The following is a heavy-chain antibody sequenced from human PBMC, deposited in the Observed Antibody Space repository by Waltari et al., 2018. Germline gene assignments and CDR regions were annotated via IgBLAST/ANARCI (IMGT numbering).Heavy chain of an antibody. CDR3: AREGPDYGDFGYYMDV. J-gene: IGHJ6*03. D-gene: IGHD4-17*01. V-gene: IGHV3-30-3*01. Sequence: QVQLVESGGGVVQPGRSLRLSCAASGFTFSSYAMHWVRQAPGKGLEWVAVISYDGSNKYYADSVKGRFTISRDNSKNTLYLQMNSLRAEDTAVYYCAREGPDYGDFGYYMDVWGKGTTVTVSS. CDR2: ISYDGSNK. CDR1: GFTFSSYA.